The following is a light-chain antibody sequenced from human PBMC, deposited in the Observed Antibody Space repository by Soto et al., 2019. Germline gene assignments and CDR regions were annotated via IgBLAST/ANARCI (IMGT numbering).Light chain of an antibody. CDR1: SSDVNGYNY. J-gene: IGLJ1*01. V-gene: IGLV2-14*03. CDR3: SSYTTSNTRQIV. CDR2: DVS. Sequence: QSALTQPASVSGSPGQSITISCTGKSSDVNGYNYVSWYQHHPGKAPKLMIYDVSNRPSGVSNRFSGSKSGNTASLTISGLQPEDEADYYCSSYTTSNTRQIVLGTGTKVTVL.